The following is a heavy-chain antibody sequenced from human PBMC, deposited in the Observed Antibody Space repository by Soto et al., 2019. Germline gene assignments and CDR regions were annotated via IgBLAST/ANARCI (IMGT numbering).Heavy chain of an antibody. CDR3: ARDDYRFNYGDYVNAFDT. D-gene: IGHD4-17*01. J-gene: IGHJ3*02. CDR2: ISSSGSTL. Sequence: QVQLVESGGGLVKPGGSLRLSCAASGFTFSDYYMSWIRQAPGKGLEWVSYISSSGSTLYYADSVKGRFNISRDNAKHSLYLEMNSLRAEDTAVYYWARDDYRFNYGDYVNAFDTWGQGTMVTVSS. CDR1: GFTFSDYY. V-gene: IGHV3-11*01.